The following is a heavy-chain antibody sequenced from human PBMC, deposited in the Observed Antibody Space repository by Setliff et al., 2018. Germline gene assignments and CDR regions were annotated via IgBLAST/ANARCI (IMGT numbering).Heavy chain of an antibody. CDR2: IIPILAIA. D-gene: IGHD3-10*01. CDR3: AVDGSRTYYFDY. Sequence: SVKVSCKASGGTFSSYAISWVRQAPGQGLEWMGGIIPILAIANYAQKFQGRVTITADKSTSTAYMELSSLRSEDTAVYYCAVDGSRTYYFDYWGRGTLVTVSS. CDR1: GGTFSSYA. V-gene: IGHV1-69*10. J-gene: IGHJ4*02.